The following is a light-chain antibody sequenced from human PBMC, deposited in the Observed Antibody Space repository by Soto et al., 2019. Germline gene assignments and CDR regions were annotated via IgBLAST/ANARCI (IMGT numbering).Light chain of an antibody. CDR2: GAS. CDR1: QSISSSY. J-gene: IGKJ5*01. Sequence: EIVLTQSPGTLSLARGERATLSCRASQSISSSYLAWYQQKPGQAPRLLLYGASSRATGIPDRFSGSGSGTDFILTISRLEPEDVAVYYCQQYSSASTFGQGTRLEIK. CDR3: QQYSSAST. V-gene: IGKV3-20*01.